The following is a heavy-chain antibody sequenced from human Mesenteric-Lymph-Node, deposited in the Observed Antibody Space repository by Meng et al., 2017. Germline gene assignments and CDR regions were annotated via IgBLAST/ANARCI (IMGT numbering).Heavy chain of an antibody. D-gene: IGHD2-15*01. CDR2: INPSGGST. CDR1: GYTFTSYY. Sequence: ASVKVSCKASGYTFTSYYMHWVRQAPGQGLEWMGIINPSGGSTSYAQRFQGRVTITTDESTTTAYMELSSLRSEDTALYYCAIGYCTGGSCFSSLLYHYGLDVWGQGTTVTVSS. V-gene: IGHV1-46*01. CDR3: AIGYCTGGSCFSSLLYHYGLDV. J-gene: IGHJ6*02.